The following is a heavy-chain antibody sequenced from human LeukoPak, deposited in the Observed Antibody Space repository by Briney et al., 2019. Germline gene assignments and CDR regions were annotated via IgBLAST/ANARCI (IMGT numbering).Heavy chain of an antibody. CDR3: AKDLHYYYYYGMDV. Sequence: GGSLRPSCAASGFTFDDYAMHWVRQAPGKGLEWVSGISWNSGSIGYADSVKGRFTISRDNAKNSLYLQMNSLRAEDTALYYCAKDLHYYYYYGMDVWGQGTTVTVSS. CDR1: GFTFDDYA. J-gene: IGHJ6*02. CDR2: ISWNSGSI. V-gene: IGHV3-9*01.